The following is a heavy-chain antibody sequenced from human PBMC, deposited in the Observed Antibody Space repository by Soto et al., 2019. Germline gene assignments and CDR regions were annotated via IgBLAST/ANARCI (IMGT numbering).Heavy chain of an antibody. CDR1: GYTFTSYD. V-gene: IGHV1-8*01. CDR2: MNPNSGNT. CDR3: ARGDSRITIFGVVIRGGLDV. J-gene: IGHJ6*04. Sequence: ASVKVSCKASGYTFTSYDINWVRQATGQGLEWMGWMNPNSGNTGYAQKFQGRVTMTRNTSISTAYMERSSLRSEETAVYYCARGDSRITIFGVVIRGGLDVWGKGTTVTVSS. D-gene: IGHD3-3*01.